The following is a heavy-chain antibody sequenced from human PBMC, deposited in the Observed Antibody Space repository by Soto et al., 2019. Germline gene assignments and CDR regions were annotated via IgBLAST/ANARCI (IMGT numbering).Heavy chain of an antibody. CDR3: ASAGNMVRGVPFDY. D-gene: IGHD3-10*01. Sequence: GGSLRLSCAASGFTFGSYGMHWVRQAPGKGLEWVAVISYDGSNKYYADSVKGRFTISRDNSKNTLYLQMNSLRAEDTAVYYCASAGNMVRGVPFDYWGQGTLVTVSS. CDR2: ISYDGSNK. V-gene: IGHV3-30*03. J-gene: IGHJ4*02. CDR1: GFTFGSYG.